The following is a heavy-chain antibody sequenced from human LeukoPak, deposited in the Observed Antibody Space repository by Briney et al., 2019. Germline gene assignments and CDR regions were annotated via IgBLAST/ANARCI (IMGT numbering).Heavy chain of an antibody. J-gene: IGHJ4*02. V-gene: IGHV3-30*02. CDR2: ILYDGSDE. Sequence: GGSLRLSCAASGFTFSSYGMHWVRQAPGEGQEWVAFILYDGSDEYYADSVKGRFTISRDNSKNTLYLQMTTLRGEDTAVYYCAIDVLPERNSGTRYSASNDYYFDYWGQGTLVTVSS. CDR3: AIDVLPERNSGTRYSASNDYYFDY. D-gene: IGHD6-13*01. CDR1: GFTFSSYG.